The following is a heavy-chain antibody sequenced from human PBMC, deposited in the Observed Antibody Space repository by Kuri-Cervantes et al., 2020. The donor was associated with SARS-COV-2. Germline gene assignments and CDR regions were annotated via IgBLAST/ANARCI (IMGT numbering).Heavy chain of an antibody. CDR2: IGTAGNT. CDR1: GFTFSSYD. CDR3: ARGHKRIFFWSGQQYYFDY. D-gene: IGHD3-3*01. J-gene: IGHJ4*02. V-gene: IGHV3-13*01. Sequence: GESLKISCAASGFTFSSYDMHWVRQATGKGLEWVSAIGTAGNTYYPGSVKGRFTISRENAKNSLYLQMNSLRAGDTAVYYCARGHKRIFFWSGQQYYFDYWGQGTLVTVSS.